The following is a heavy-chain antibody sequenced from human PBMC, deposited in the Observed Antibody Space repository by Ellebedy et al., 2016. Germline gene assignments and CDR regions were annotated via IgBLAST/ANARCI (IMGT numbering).Heavy chain of an antibody. CDR2: IYYTGST. V-gene: IGHV4-59*13. J-gene: IGHJ6*03. D-gene: IGHD4-11*01. CDR3: ARGDTTVLGDYYYYYMDV. Sequence: GSLRLSXTVSGDSISDYYWSWIRQPPGKGLEWIGYIYYTGSTKYNPSLKSRVTISVDTSKNQFSLNVNSVTAADTAVYYCARGDTTVLGDYYYYYMDVWGKGTTVTVSS. CDR1: GDSISDYY.